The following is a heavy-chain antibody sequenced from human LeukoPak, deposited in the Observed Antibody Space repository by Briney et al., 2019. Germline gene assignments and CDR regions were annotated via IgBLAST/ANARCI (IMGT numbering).Heavy chain of an antibody. Sequence: GGSLRLSCAASGFTFSNYVMHWVRQAPGKGLEWVAYLRSDGSNKYYADSVKGRFTISRDNSKNTLYLEMNSLRAEDTAVYYCAKDSGNIVVVPAAMDYYYYYMDVWGKGTTVIVSS. CDR1: GFTFSNYV. CDR2: LRSDGSNK. D-gene: IGHD2-2*01. J-gene: IGHJ6*03. CDR3: AKDSGNIVVVPAAMDYYYYYMDV. V-gene: IGHV3-30*02.